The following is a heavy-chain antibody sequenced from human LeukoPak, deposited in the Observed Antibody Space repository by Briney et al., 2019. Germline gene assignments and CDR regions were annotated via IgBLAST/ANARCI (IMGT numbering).Heavy chain of an antibody. CDR1: GFTFSSYA. CDR3: AGSSTMTGGGAFDI. J-gene: IGHJ3*02. CDR2: ISYDGSNK. Sequence: PGRSLRLSCAASGFTFSSYAMHWVRQAPGKGLEWVAVISYDGSNKYYADSVKGRFTISRDNSKNTLYLQMNSLRAEDTAVYYCAGSSTMTGGGAFDIWGQGTMVTVSS. D-gene: IGHD1-14*01. V-gene: IGHV3-30*04.